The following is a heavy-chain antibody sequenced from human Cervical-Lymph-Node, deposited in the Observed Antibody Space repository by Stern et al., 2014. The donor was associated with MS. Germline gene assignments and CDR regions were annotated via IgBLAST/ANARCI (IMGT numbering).Heavy chain of an antibody. CDR3: AKGGSGSYLD. CDR1: GFVFRRYA. V-gene: IGHV3-30*04. D-gene: IGHD1-26*01. CDR2: ISYDGRDK. Sequence: VQLLEYGGGVVQPGRSLRLSCAASGFVFRRYALHWVRQAPGKGLEWVALISYDGRDKYYTDSVKGRFTVSRDNSNNTVDLEMNSLRLEDTAVYYCAKGGSGSYLDWGQGSLVTVSS. J-gene: IGHJ4*02.